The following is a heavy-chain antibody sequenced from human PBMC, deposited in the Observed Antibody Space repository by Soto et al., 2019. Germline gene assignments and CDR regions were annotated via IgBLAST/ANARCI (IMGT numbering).Heavy chain of an antibody. D-gene: IGHD2-15*01. CDR1: RFSFSDYG. CDR2: IRDDGSAT. Sequence: QVQLVESGGGVVQPGGPRRLSCEASRFSFSDYGMHWVRQAPGKGLEWVALIRDDGSATYYSDSVKGRFAISRDNSKNTLYLQMNRLRAEDTAVYYCATSTLTDAFDIWGQGTMVSVSS. V-gene: IGHV3-30*02. J-gene: IGHJ3*02. CDR3: ATSTLTDAFDI.